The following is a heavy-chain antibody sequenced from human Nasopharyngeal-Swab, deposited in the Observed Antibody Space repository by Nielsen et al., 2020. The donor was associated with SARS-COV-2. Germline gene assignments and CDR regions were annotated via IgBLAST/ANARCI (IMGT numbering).Heavy chain of an antibody. CDR2: INHSGST. CDR1: GGSFSGYY. J-gene: IGHJ4*02. V-gene: IGHV4-34*01. D-gene: IGHD7-27*01. CDR3: ARGGIPTGDLPTGYYFDD. Sequence: SETLSLTCAVYGGSFSGYYWSWIRQPPGKGLEWIGEINHSGSTNYNPSLKSRVTISVDTSKNQFSLKLSSVTAADTAVYYCARGGIPTGDLPTGYYFDDWGQGTLVTVSS.